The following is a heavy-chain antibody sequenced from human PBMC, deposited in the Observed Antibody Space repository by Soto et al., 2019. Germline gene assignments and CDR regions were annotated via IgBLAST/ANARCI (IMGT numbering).Heavy chain of an antibody. D-gene: IGHD3-9*01. CDR2: IYWNDDK. J-gene: IGHJ6*02. CDR1: GFSLSTGGVG. Sequence: QITLKASGPTLVKPTQTLTLTCTFSGFSLSTGGVGVGWIRQPPGKAPAWLALIYWNDDKRYSPSLNSRLTSTKDTSKNQVVLTMSNMDPVDTATYYCAGYNVLTGYHGYGMDVWGQGTTVTVSS. V-gene: IGHV2-5*01. CDR3: AGYNVLTGYHGYGMDV.